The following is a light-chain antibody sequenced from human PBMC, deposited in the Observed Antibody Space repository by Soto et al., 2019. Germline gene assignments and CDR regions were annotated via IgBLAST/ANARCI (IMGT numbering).Light chain of an antibody. CDR3: QQYNGWPIT. CDR2: GAS. Sequence: VVMTQSPGTLSVSPGERVTLSCRASQSVGNNLAWHQQKPGQAPRLLIYGASTRATGFPARFSGSGSGTEFTLTISRLQSEDFAVYYCQQYNGWPITFGQGTRLEIK. J-gene: IGKJ5*01. V-gene: IGKV3-15*01. CDR1: QSVGNN.